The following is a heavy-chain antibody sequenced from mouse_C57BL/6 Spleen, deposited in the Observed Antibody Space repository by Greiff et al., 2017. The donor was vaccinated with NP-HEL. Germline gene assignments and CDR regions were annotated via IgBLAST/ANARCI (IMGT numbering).Heavy chain of an antibody. D-gene: IGHD4-1*01. Sequence: VQGVESGAELVRPGASVTLSCKASGYTFTDYEMHWVKQTPVHGLEWIGAIDPETGGTAYNQKFKGKAILTADKSSSTAYMELRSLTSEDSAVYYCTRSGTWNFAYWGQGTLVTVSA. V-gene: IGHV1-15*01. CDR3: TRSGTWNFAY. J-gene: IGHJ3*01. CDR2: IDPETGGT. CDR1: GYTFTDYE.